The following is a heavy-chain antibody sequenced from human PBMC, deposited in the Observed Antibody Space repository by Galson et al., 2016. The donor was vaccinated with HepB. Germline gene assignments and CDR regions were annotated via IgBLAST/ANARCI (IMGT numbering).Heavy chain of an antibody. V-gene: IGHV3-23*01. D-gene: IGHD3-3*01. Sequence: SLRLSCAASGFTFSSYAKSWVRQAPGKGLEWVSAISGSGASTYYADSVKGRFTISRDNSNNTLYLQMNSLRAEDTAAYYCAKDGFGRLRLLEWLLPYFDYWSQGTLVTVSS. J-gene: IGHJ4*02. CDR2: ISGSGAST. CDR3: AKDGFGRLRLLEWLLPYFDY. CDR1: GFTFSSYA.